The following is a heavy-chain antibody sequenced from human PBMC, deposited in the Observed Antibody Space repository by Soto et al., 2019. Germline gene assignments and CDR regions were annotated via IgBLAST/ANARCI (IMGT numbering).Heavy chain of an antibody. CDR2: ISAYNGNT. Sequence: ASVKVSCKASGYTFTNFGTSWGRKAPGQGLEWMGWISAYNGNTNYAQNFQGRVTITTDTSTSTAYMERRSLRSDDTLVYCWATGRAPVCEWGRGALVT. V-gene: IGHV1-18*01. D-gene: IGHD3-16*01. J-gene: IGHJ1*01. CDR3: ATGRAPVCE. CDR1: GYTFTNFG.